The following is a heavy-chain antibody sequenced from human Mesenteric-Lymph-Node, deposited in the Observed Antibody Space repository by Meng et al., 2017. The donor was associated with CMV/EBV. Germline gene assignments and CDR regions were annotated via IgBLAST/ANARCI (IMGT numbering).Heavy chain of an antibody. J-gene: IGHJ3*02. Sequence: SETLSLTCTVSGFSISSGHYWGWIRQPPGKGLEWIGSTYHSGYTYYNPSLKSRVTISVDTSKNQLSLTLTSVTAADTAVYYCARYCSSTSCLEEDAFDIWGQGTMVTVSS. CDR2: TYHSGYT. CDR1: GFSISSGHY. V-gene: IGHV4-38-2*02. CDR3: ARYCSSTSCLEEDAFDI. D-gene: IGHD2-2*01.